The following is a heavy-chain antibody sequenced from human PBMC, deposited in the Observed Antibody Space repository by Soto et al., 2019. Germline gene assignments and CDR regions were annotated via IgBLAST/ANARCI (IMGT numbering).Heavy chain of an antibody. V-gene: IGHV4-59*08. Sequence: PSETLSLTCSVSGDSISTYHWSWIRQPPGKGLEWIGYIHYSGKTDYNSSLKSRVTISVDTSKNQFSLKLSSVTAADTAVYYCARRYGANFDYWGQGTLVTVSS. D-gene: IGHD4-17*01. CDR3: ARRYGANFDY. J-gene: IGHJ4*02. CDR1: GDSISTYH. CDR2: IHYSGKT.